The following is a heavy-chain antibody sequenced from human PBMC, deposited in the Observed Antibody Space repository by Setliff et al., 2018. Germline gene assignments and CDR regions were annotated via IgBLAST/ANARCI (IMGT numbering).Heavy chain of an antibody. CDR1: GYTFRNYA. D-gene: IGHD5-18*01. Sequence: ASVKVSCKASGYTFRNYAFAWVRQAPGQGLEWVGWISVYNGDTNYAQQFQGRVTLTTDTSTSTAYMELRSLTSDDSAFYYCARAPSVELVTIRTNSWFTYWGQGTLVTV. CDR3: ARAPSVELVTIRTNSWFTY. CDR2: ISVYNGDT. J-gene: IGHJ4*02. V-gene: IGHV1-18*01.